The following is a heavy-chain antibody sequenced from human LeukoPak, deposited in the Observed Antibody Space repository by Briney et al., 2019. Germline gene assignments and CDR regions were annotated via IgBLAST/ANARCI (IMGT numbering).Heavy chain of an antibody. J-gene: IGHJ3*02. CDR1: GFTFSSYA. CDR3: ARALVGATFHAFDI. Sequence: GESLRLSCAASGFTFSSYAMNWVRQAPGKGLEWVSAISGSADRTYSADSVKGRFTISRDNSKNTLYLQVNSLRVEDTAVYHCARALVGATFHAFDIWGQGTMVTVSS. CDR2: ISGSADRT. V-gene: IGHV3-23*01. D-gene: IGHD1-26*01.